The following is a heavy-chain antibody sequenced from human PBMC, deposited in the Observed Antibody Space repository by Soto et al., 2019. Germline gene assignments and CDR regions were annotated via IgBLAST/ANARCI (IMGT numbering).Heavy chain of an antibody. D-gene: IGHD2-2*01. J-gene: IGHJ4*02. CDR1: GFTFSDYY. V-gene: IGHV3-11*06. CDR3: ARYESRYCSSTSCYSLDY. Sequence: GGSLRLSCAASGFTFSDYYMSWILQAPGKGLEWVSYISSSSSYTNYADSVKGRFTISRDNAKNSLYLQMNSLRAEDTAVYYCARYESRYCSSTSCYSLDYWGQGTLVTVSS. CDR2: ISSSSSYT.